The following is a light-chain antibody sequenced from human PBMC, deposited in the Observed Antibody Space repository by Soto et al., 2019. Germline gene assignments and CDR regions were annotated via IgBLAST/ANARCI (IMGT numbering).Light chain of an antibody. CDR1: ENVRTF. CDR2: AAS. V-gene: IGKV3-11*01. Sequence: EIVLTQSPATLSLSPGERATLSCRASENVRTFVDWYQQKPGQAPRLLIYAASNRATGIPARFSGSVSGTEFTLTISSLQPEDCATYECQGPSTYPRTCGPGTKVDI. J-gene: IGKJ1*01. CDR3: QGPSTYPRT.